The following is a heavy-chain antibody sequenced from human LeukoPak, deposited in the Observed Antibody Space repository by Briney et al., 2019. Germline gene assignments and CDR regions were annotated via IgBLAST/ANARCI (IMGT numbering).Heavy chain of an antibody. D-gene: IGHD2-15*01. V-gene: IGHV3-30-3*01. CDR1: GFTLSSYA. CDR2: ISYDGDHK. Sequence: PGRSLRLSCAASGFTLSSYAMHWVRQAPGKGLEWVAVISYDGDHKYYADSVKGRFTISRDNSKNTLYLQMNSLRVEDTAVYYCARVGCTGGSCRPYHYYGMDVWGQGTTVTVSS. CDR3: ARVGCTGGSCRPYHYYGMDV. J-gene: IGHJ6*02.